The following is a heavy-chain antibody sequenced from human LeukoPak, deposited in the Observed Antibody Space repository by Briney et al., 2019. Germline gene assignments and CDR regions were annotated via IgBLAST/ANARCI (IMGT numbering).Heavy chain of an antibody. V-gene: IGHV3-7*01. D-gene: IGHD3-16*02. Sequence: GGSLRLSCAAPGFTFSSYWMSWVRQAPGKGVEWVAHIMQDGSEKYYVDSVKGRFTLSRDNAKNSLYLQMNSLRAEDTAVYYCSRDYYDYVWGSYRYTFDYWGQGTLVTVSS. CDR2: IMQDGSEK. CDR1: GFTFSSYW. J-gene: IGHJ4*02. CDR3: SRDYYDYVWGSYRYTFDY.